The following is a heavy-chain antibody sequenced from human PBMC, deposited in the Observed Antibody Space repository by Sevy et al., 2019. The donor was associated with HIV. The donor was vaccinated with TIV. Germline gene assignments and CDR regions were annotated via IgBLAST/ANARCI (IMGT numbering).Heavy chain of an antibody. Sequence: GGSLRLSCAASGFTFSDYYMSWIRQAPGKGLEWVSYISSSGSTIYYADSVKGRFTISRDNAKNSLYLQMNSLRAEDTAVYYGARDEGVGATSPYYFDYWGQGTLVTVSS. V-gene: IGHV3-11*01. CDR3: ARDEGVGATSPYYFDY. D-gene: IGHD1-26*01. CDR1: GFTFSDYY. CDR2: ISSSGSTI. J-gene: IGHJ4*02.